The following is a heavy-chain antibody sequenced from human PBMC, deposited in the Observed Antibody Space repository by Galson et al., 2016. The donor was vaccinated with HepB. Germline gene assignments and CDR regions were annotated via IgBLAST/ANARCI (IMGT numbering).Heavy chain of an antibody. CDR3: ARDSYDGSGILND. V-gene: IGHV3-53*01. J-gene: IGHJ4*02. Sequence: SLRLSCAASGFSVTSNYMTWVRQAPGKGLQWVSVVYSGGSAYYSDSVEGRFTISRDHSKNTLYLQINSIRVEDTAVYYCARDSYDGSGILNDWGQGTLVTVSS. CDR1: GFSVTSNY. CDR2: VYSGGSA. D-gene: IGHD3-10*01.